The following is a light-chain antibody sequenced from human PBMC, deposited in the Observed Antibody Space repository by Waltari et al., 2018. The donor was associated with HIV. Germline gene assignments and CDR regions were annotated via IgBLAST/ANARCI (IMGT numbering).Light chain of an antibody. CDR3: AAWDDSLNGV. Sequence: QSVLTQPPSASGTPGQRVTISCSGSSSNIGSNTVNWYQQLPGTAPKLLIYSDNQPPSGVPDRVSGSKSGTSASLAISGLQSEDEADYYCAAWDDSLNGVFGGGTKLTVL. J-gene: IGLJ2*01. CDR2: SDN. CDR1: SSNIGSNT. V-gene: IGLV1-44*01.